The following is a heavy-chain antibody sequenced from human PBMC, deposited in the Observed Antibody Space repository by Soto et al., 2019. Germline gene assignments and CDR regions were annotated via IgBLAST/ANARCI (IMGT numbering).Heavy chain of an antibody. J-gene: IGHJ5*02. CDR3: ARGGSGLTRGWWLGP. D-gene: IGHD6-25*01. CDR1: GFTFSDYY. CDR2: ISDSGSTI. Sequence: QMQLVQSGGGLVKPGGSLTLSCKASGFTFSDYYMIWVRQTPGKGLEWLSYISDSGSTIYYADSVRARFTIFRENAANSVYLQLDGLTDGDTAFYYCARGGSGLTRGWWLGPWGQGSLVTVSS. V-gene: IGHV3-11*01.